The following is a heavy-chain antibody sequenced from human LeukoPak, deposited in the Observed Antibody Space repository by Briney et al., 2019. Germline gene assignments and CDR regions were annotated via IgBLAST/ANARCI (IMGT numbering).Heavy chain of an antibody. V-gene: IGHV4-59*08. CDR3: ATTTGTTSYFDY. J-gene: IGHJ4*02. CDR1: GGSISGYY. D-gene: IGHD1-7*01. CDR2: IYYSGST. Sequence: PSETLSLTCIVSGGSISGYYWSWIRQPAGKGLEWIGYIYYSGSTNYNPSLKSRVTISVDTSKNQFSLKLSSVTAADTAVYYCATTTGTTSYFDYWGQGTLVTVSS.